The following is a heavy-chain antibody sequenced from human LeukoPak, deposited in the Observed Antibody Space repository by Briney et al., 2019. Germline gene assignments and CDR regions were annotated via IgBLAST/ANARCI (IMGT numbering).Heavy chain of an antibody. CDR3: AKDRSHRLTTVVTQGSLDY. J-gene: IGHJ4*02. V-gene: IGHV3-9*03. CDR2: ISWNSGSI. Sequence: GGSLRLSCAASGFTFDDYAMHWVRQAPGKGLEWVSGISWNSGSIGYADSVKGRFTISRDNAKNSLYLQMNSLRAEDMALYYCAKDRSHRLTTVVTQGSLDYWGQGTLVTVSS. D-gene: IGHD4-23*01. CDR1: GFTFDDYA.